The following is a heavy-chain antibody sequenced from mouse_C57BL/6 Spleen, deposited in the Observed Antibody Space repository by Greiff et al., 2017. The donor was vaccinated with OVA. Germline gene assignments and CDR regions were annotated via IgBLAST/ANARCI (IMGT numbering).Heavy chain of an antibody. J-gene: IGHJ2*01. CDR2: ISSGGDYI. CDR3: TRDTRITTDYYFDY. D-gene: IGHD1-1*01. CDR1: GFTFSSYA. Sequence: EVKLVESGEGLVKPGGSLKLSCAASGFTFSSYAMSWVRQTPEKRLEWVAYISSGGDYIYYADTVKGRFTISRDNARNTLYLQMSSLKSEDTAMYYCTRDTRITTDYYFDYWGQGTTLTVSS. V-gene: IGHV5-9-1*02.